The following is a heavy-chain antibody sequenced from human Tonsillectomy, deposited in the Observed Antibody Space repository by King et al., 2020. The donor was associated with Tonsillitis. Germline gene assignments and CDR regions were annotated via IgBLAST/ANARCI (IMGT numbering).Heavy chain of an antibody. J-gene: IGHJ6*02. CDR2: ISGSGGST. V-gene: IGHV3-23*04. CDR3: ASRRVVVANYYYGMDV. CDR1: GFTFSSYA. D-gene: IGHD3-22*01. Sequence: VQLVESGGGLVQPGGSLRLSCAASGFTFSSYAMSWVRQAPGKGLEWVSAISGSGGSTYYADSGKGRCTISRDNSKNRLYLQMNSLRAEDTAVYYCASRRVVVANYYYGMDVWGQGTTVTVSS.